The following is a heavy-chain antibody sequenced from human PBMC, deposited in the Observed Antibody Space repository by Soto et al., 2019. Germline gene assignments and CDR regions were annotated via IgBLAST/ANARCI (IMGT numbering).Heavy chain of an antibody. CDR3: AIQDYDKSVYYFDY. V-gene: IGHV4-4*07. Sequence: QVEMEESGPGLLKPSETLSLTCTVSGGSVSSQYWSWIRQPAGKGLEWIGRIYNGGIPLIHPSLESRVALSLDTSKNQFSLTLSSVTAADTATYYCAIQDYDKSVYYFDYWGRGTLVTVSS. J-gene: IGHJ4*02. D-gene: IGHD3-22*01. CDR1: GGSVSSQY. CDR2: IYNGGIP.